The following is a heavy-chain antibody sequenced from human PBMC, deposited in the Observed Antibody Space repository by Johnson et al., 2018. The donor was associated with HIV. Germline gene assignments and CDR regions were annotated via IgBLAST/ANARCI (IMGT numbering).Heavy chain of an antibody. D-gene: IGHD6-6*01. V-gene: IGHV3-30*03. CDR3: ARDVIKVIAARDDAFDI. Sequence: QVQLVESGGGVVQPGGSLRLSCAASGFTFSSYGMHWVRQAPGKGLEWVAVISYDEIDKYYADSVTGRFTVSRDNSKNTLYLQMNSLRAEDTAVYYCARDVIKVIAARDDAFDIWGQGTMVTVSS. J-gene: IGHJ3*02. CDR2: ISYDEIDK. CDR1: GFTFSSYG.